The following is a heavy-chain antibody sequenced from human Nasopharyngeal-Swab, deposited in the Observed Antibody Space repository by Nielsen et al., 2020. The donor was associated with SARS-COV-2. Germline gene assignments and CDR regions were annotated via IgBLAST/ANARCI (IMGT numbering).Heavy chain of an antibody. CDR2: INTNTGNP. D-gene: IGHD3-10*01. Sequence: ASVKVSCKASGYTFTSYAMNWVRQAPGQGLEWMGWINTNTGNPTYAQGFTGRFVFSLDTSVSTAYLQISSLKAEDTAVYYCAREERGVTLERGYYYYGMDVWGQGTTVTVSS. CDR3: AREERGVTLERGYYYYGMDV. CDR1: GYTFTSYA. J-gene: IGHJ6*02. V-gene: IGHV7-4-1*02.